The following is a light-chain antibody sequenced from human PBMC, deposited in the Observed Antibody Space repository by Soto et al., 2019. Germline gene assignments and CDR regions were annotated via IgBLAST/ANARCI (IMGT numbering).Light chain of an antibody. CDR1: QNIGRF. V-gene: IGKV1-39*01. CDR3: QQSFTTPLT. Sequence: DIQITQSPSSLSASVGDRVTITCRASQNIGRFLNWHQQKPGKAPNVLINVASTLRSGVPSRFSGSGSGTDFNLTINSLQPEDFATYFCQQSFTTPLTFGGGTRLEIK. CDR2: VAS. J-gene: IGKJ5*01.